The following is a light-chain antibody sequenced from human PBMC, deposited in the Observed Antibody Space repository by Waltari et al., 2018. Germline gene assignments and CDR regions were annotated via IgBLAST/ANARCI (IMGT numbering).Light chain of an antibody. CDR3: CSYGGTYYV. CDR2: DVT. V-gene: IGLV2-11*01. CDR1: SSDVGGYNY. J-gene: IGLJ1*01. Sequence: QSALTQPRSVSGSPGQSVAISCTGTSSDVGGYNYVFWYQQNPGKAPKLIIYDVTKRPSGVPDRFSGSKSGNTASLTISGLQAEDEADYYCCSYGGTYYVFGTGTKVTVL.